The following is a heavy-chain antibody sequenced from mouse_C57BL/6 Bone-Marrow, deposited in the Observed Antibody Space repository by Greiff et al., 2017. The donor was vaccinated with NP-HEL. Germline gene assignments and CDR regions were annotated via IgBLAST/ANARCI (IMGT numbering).Heavy chain of an antibody. CDR3: ARPGGSSLFAY. Sequence: EVKLMESGGGLVQPGGSLKLSCAASGFTFSDYGMAWVRQAPRKGPEWVAFISNLAYSIYYADTVTGRFTISRENAKNTLYLEMSSLRSEDTAMYYCARPGGSSLFAYWGQGTLVTVSA. J-gene: IGHJ3*01. CDR2: ISNLAYSI. CDR1: GFTFSDYG. V-gene: IGHV5-15*01. D-gene: IGHD1-1*01.